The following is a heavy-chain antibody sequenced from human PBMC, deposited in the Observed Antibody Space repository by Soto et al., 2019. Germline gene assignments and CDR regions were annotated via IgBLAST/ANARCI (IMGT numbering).Heavy chain of an antibody. V-gene: IGHV4-34*01. CDR2: INHSGST. CDR1: GGSFSGYY. Sequence: SETLSLTCAVYGGSFSGYYWSWIRQPPGKGLEWIGEINHSGSTNYNPSLKSRVTISVDTSKNQFSLKLSSVTAADTAVYYCARLHRFYGWGSYYGYYYYGMDVWGQGPTVT. J-gene: IGHJ6*02. D-gene: IGHD3-10*01. CDR3: ARLHRFYGWGSYYGYYYYGMDV.